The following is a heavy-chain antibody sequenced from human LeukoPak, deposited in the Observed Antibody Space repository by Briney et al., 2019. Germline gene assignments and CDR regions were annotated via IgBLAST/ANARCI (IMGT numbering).Heavy chain of an antibody. CDR3: ARRGYYGSGSLIRY. CDR2: IYYSGST. CDR1: GGSISSSSYY. J-gene: IGHJ4*02. Sequence: SETLSLTCTVSGGSISSSSYYWGWIRQPPGKGLEWIGSIYYSGSTYYNPSLKSRVTISVDTSKNQFSLKLSSVTAADTAVYYCARRGYYGSGSLIRYWGQGTLVTVSS. V-gene: IGHV4-39*07. D-gene: IGHD3-10*01.